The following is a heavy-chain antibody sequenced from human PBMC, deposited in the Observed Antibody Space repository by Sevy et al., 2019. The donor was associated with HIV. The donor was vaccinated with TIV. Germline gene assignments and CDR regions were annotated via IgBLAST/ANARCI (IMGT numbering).Heavy chain of an antibody. CDR3: TRGAAEGYCSGGSCYSLLAAFDI. J-gene: IGHJ3*02. CDR1: GFTFGDYA. D-gene: IGHD2-15*01. V-gene: IGHV3-49*03. CDR2: IRSKAYGGTT. Sequence: GGSLRLSCTASGFTFGDYAMSWFRQAPGKGLEWVGFIRSKAYGGTTEYAASVKGRFTISTDDSKSIAYLQMNSLKTEDTAVYYCTRGAAEGYCSGGSCYSLLAAFDIWGQGTMVTVSS.